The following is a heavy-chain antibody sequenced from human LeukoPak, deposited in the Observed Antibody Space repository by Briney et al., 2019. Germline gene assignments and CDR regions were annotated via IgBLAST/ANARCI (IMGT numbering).Heavy chain of an antibody. CDR3: ARPEPGGGSGSYQGTFDY. Sequence: ASVKVSYKASGYTFTGYYMHGVRQAPGQGLEWMGWINPNSGGTNYAQKFQGRVTMTRDTSISTAYMELSRLRSDDTAVYYCARPEPGGGSGSYQGTFDYLGQGTLVTVSS. CDR1: GYTFTGYY. V-gene: IGHV1-2*02. D-gene: IGHD1-26*01. CDR2: INPNSGGT. J-gene: IGHJ4*02.